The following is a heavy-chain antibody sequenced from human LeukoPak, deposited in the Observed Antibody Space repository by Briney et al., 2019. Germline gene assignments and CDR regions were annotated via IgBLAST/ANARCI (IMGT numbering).Heavy chain of an antibody. V-gene: IGHV3-21*01. D-gene: IGHD3-22*01. CDR2: ISSSSSYI. Sequence: GGSLRLSCAASGFTFSSYAMSWVRQAPGKGLEWVSSISSSSSYIYYADSVKGRFTISRDNAKNSLYLQMNSLRAEDTAVYYCARDYYDSSGYYYGFDYWGQGTLVTVSS. J-gene: IGHJ4*02. CDR3: ARDYYDSSGYYYGFDY. CDR1: GFTFSSYA.